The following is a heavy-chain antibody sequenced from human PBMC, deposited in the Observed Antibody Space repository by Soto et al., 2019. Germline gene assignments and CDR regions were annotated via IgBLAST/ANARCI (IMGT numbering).Heavy chain of an antibody. J-gene: IGHJ4*02. V-gene: IGHV3-64*01. CDR2: ISRNGGST. CDR1: GFTFSSYA. CDR3: ARGGSYYYFDY. D-gene: IGHD3-16*01. Sequence: EVQLVESGGGLVQPGGSLRLSCAASGFTFSSYAMHWVRQAPGKGLEYVSTISRNGGSTYYANSVKGRFTISRDNSKNTLYLQMGSLRAEDMAVYYCARGGSYYYFDYWCQGTLVTVSS.